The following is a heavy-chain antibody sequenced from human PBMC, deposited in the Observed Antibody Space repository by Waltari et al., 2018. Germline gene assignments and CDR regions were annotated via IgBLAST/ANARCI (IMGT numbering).Heavy chain of an antibody. D-gene: IGHD6-19*01. CDR3: ARVISAGAVAGTG. V-gene: IGHV1-2*06. Sequence: QVQLVQSGAEVKKPGASVKVSCKASGYTFTGSYMNWVRQAPGQGLEWMGRINPNRGGTNYAQKFQGRVTMTRDTSISTAYMELSRLRSDDTAVYYCARVISAGAVAGTGWGQGTLVTVSS. CDR1: GYTFTGSY. CDR2: INPNRGGT. J-gene: IGHJ4*02.